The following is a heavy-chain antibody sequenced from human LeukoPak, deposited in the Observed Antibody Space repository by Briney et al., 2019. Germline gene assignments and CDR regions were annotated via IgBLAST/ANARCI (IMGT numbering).Heavy chain of an antibody. D-gene: IGHD2/OR15-2a*01. CDR2: IIPILGIA. Sequence: ASVKVSCKASGGTFSSYAISWVRQAPGQGLEWMGRIIPILGIANYAQKFQGRVTITADKSTSTAYMELSSLRSEDTAVYYCARAPRITTPFNDFLYYYYGMDVWGQGTTVTVSS. J-gene: IGHJ6*02. CDR1: GGTFSSYA. CDR3: ARAPRITTPFNDFLYYYYGMDV. V-gene: IGHV1-69*04.